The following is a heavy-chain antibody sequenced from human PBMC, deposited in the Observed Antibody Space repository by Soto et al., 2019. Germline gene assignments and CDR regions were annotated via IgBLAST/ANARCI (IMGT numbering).Heavy chain of an antibody. V-gene: IGHV1-2*02. Sequence: SSVKVSCKASGYTFTAYFIHWVRQAPGQGLEWMGGINPNYRETNNAQKFQGRVTITTDTSTRTAYMELSSLRSEDTAVYYCARLARCSSTSCPYGMDVWGQGTTVTVSS. CDR3: ARLARCSSTSCPYGMDV. CDR2: INPNYRET. D-gene: IGHD2-2*01. J-gene: IGHJ6*02. CDR1: GYTFTAYF.